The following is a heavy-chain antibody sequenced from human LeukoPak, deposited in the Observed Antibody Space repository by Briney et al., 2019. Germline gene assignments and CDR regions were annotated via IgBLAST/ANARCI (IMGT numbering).Heavy chain of an antibody. CDR3: ARGIMSNRYYFDY. CDR2: IYPGDSDT. D-gene: IGHD1-14*01. CDR1: GYSFTSYW. J-gene: IGHJ4*02. V-gene: IGHV5-51*01. Sequence: GESLKISCKGSGYSFTSYWIGWVRQMPGKGLEWMGIIYPGDSDTKYSPSFQGQVTISADKSISTAYLQWSSLKASDTAMYYCARGIMSNRYYFDYWGQGTLVTVSS.